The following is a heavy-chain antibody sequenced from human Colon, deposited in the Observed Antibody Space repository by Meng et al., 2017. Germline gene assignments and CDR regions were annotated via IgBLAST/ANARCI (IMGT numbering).Heavy chain of an antibody. V-gene: IGHV3-23*04. D-gene: IGHD6-13*01. CDR1: GFDFPSYA. CDR2: IIGSDDST. Sequence: GQRVASGGRVIQPGGSLRLSCAASGFDFPSYAMSWVRQAPGKGLEWVSSIIGSDDSTYYADSVKGRFTISRDKSKNTLYLQMNSLRAEDTAVYFCARGGAYVAAAADYWGQGTLVTVSS. CDR3: ARGGAYVAAAADY. J-gene: IGHJ4*02.